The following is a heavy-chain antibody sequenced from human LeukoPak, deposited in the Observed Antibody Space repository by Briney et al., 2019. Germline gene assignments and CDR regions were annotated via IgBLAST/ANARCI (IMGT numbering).Heavy chain of an antibody. J-gene: IGHJ4*02. CDR3: ARDRGISGSYYHDY. CDR2: ISGSGGST. V-gene: IGHV3-23*01. D-gene: IGHD1-26*01. CDR1: GFTFSSYG. Sequence: GGSLRLSCAASGFTFSSYGMSWVRQAPGKGLEWVSVISGSGGSTYYADSVKGRFTISRDNAKNSLYLQMNSLRAEDTAVYYCARDRGISGSYYHDYWGQGTLVTVSS.